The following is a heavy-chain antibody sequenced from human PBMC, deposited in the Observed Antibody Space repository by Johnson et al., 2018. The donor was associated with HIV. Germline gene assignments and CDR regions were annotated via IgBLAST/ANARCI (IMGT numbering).Heavy chain of an antibody. D-gene: IGHD1-26*01. Sequence: QVQLVESGGGLVKPGGSLRLSCAASGFTFSDYYMSWIRQAPGKGLEWVAVISFDGSNKYYADSVKGRFTISRDNSKNTLFLQINSLRAEDTAVYYCARVRGGRENAFDIWGQGTMVTVSS. V-gene: IGHV3-30*14. CDR1: GFTFSDYY. J-gene: IGHJ3*02. CDR2: ISFDGSNK. CDR3: ARVRGGRENAFDI.